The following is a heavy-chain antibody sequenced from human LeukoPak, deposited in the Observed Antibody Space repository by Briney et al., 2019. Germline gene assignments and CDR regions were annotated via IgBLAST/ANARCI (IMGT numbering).Heavy chain of an antibody. CDR1: GFTFGDYA. V-gene: IGHV3-20*04. CDR3: ARVGYYYYYMDV. CDR2: INWNGGST. D-gene: IGHD3-10*01. Sequence: PGGSLRLSCTASGFTFGDYAMSWVRQAPGKGLEWVSGINWNGGSTGYADSVKGRFTISRDNAKNSLYLQMNSLRAEDTALYYCARVGYYYYYMDVWGKGTTVTVSS. J-gene: IGHJ6*03.